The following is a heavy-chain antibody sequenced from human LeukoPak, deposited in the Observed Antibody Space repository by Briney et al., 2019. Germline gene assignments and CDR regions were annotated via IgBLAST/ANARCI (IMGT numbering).Heavy chain of an antibody. CDR2: INPSGGST. CDR1: GYTFTSYY. Sequence: ASVKVSCKASGYTFTSYYMHWVRHAPRQGLEWMGIINPSGGSTSYAQKFQGRVTMTRDTSTSTVYMELSSRRSEDTAVYYCARDQVARYSVWGQGTLVSVSS. CDR3: ARDQVARYSV. J-gene: IGHJ4*02. D-gene: IGHD4-11*01. V-gene: IGHV1-46*01.